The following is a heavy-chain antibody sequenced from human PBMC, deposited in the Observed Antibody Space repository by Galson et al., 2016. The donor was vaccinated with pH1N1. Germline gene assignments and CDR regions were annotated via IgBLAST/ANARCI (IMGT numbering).Heavy chain of an antibody. J-gene: IGHJ4*02. V-gene: IGHV1-69*01. CDR1: GGPFSAYT. CDR2: IIPIFGTP. CDR3: ARRHKYFDTSGFQN. D-gene: IGHD3-22*01. Sequence: KVSCKASGGPFSAYTINWVRQAPGQGLEWIGGIIPIFGTPTYAQKFQGRVTITADESSTTHYMELRSLRSEDTAIYYCARRHKYFDTSGFQNWGQGTLVTVSS.